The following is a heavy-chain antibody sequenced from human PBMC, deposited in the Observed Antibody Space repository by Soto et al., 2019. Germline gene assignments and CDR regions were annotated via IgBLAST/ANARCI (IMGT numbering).Heavy chain of an antibody. J-gene: IGHJ4*02. Sequence: EVQLLESGGGLVQPGGSLRLSCAASGFTFSSYAMNWVRQAPGKGLEWVSAISGRGGSTYYADSVKGRFTISRDNSKNTLYLQMNSLRAEDTAVYYCAKGAVVRGVYDLDYWGQGPLVTVSS. V-gene: IGHV3-23*01. D-gene: IGHD3-10*01. CDR3: AKGAVVRGVYDLDY. CDR2: ISGRGGST. CDR1: GFTFSSYA.